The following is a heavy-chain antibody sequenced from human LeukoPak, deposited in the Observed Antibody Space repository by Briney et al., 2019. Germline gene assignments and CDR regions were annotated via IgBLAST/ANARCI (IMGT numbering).Heavy chain of an antibody. J-gene: IGHJ6*03. V-gene: IGHV4-59*01. D-gene: IGHD4-17*01. CDR1: GGSIRSYY. CDR2: ISYSGGT. Sequence: SETLSLTCTVSGGSIRSYYWSWIRQPPGKGLEWIGYISYSGGTSYNPSLKSRVTISADTSKNQFSLKLTSVTAADTAVYYCARAVNYYYYMDVWGKGTTVTVSS. CDR3: ARAVNYYYYMDV.